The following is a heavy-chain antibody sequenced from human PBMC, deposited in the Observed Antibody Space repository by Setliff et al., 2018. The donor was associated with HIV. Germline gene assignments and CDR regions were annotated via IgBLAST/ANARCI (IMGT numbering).Heavy chain of an antibody. CDR2: ISSDGSST. V-gene: IGHV3-74*01. D-gene: IGHD6-19*01. J-gene: IGHJ6*03. Sequence: GGSLRLSCAASGFTFSSYCIHWVRQAPGEGLVWVSRISSDGSSTSYADSVKGRFTVSRDNAKNAVYLQMNSLRPEDTAVYYCAKDLGSSGFVNYYYYMDVWGKGATVTVSS. CDR1: GFTFSSYC. CDR3: AKDLGSSGFVNYYYYMDV.